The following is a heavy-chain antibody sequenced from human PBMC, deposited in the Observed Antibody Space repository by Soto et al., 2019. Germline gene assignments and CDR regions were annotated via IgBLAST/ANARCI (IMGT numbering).Heavy chain of an antibody. J-gene: IGHJ6*04. CDR3: ERASRTLTYF. Sequence: GGSLRLSCAASGFTFSNYWMHWVRQAPGKGLEWVANIREDGNEKKYGDSVKGRFTVARDNAKKSLSLQMNSLRVEDTAVYYFERASRTLTYFWGKGATVTVSS. V-gene: IGHV3-7*04. D-gene: IGHD1-26*01. CDR1: GFTFSNYW. CDR2: IREDGNEK.